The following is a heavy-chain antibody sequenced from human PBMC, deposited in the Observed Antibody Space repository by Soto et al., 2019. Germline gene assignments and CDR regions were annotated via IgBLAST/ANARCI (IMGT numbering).Heavy chain of an antibody. CDR2: ISRSGTT. V-gene: IGHV4-34*01. D-gene: IGHD3-10*01. Sequence: QVQLQQWGAGLLKPSETLSLSCAVYGGYFNDNYYTWFRQPPGKGLEWIGEISRSGTTKYIPSLKRRASTSFDTSKTQVSLKVTSVTAADTAVYYCATSLWFGTQVELWGQGAVVTVSS. CDR3: ATSLWFGTQVEL. CDR1: GGYFNDNY. J-gene: IGHJ5*02.